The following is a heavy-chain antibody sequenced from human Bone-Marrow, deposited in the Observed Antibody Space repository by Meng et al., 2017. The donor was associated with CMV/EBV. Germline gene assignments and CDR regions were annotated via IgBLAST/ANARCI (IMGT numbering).Heavy chain of an antibody. CDR3: AHRLSVKGYFDY. Sequence: CTFSGCSLSTSGVGVGWIRQPPGKALEWLALIYWNDDKRYSPSLKSRLTITKDTSKNQVVLTMTNMDPVDTATYYCAHRLSVKGYFDYWGQGTLVTVSS. CDR1: GCSLSTSGVG. V-gene: IGHV2-5*01. CDR2: IYWNDDK. D-gene: IGHD3-16*02. J-gene: IGHJ4*02.